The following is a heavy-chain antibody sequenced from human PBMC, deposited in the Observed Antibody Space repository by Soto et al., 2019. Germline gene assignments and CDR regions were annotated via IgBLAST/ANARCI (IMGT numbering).Heavy chain of an antibody. V-gene: IGHV4-31*03. CDR1: GGSISSGSYY. D-gene: IGHD3-10*01. Sequence: SETLSLTCTVSGGSISSGSYYWSWIRQHPGKGLEWIGYIYYSGSTYYNPSLKSRVTISVDTSKNQFSLKLSSVTAADTAVYYCARDCSVRFRGVVKDYYGMDVWGQGTTVT. J-gene: IGHJ6*02. CDR3: ARDCSVRFRGVVKDYYGMDV. CDR2: IYYSGST.